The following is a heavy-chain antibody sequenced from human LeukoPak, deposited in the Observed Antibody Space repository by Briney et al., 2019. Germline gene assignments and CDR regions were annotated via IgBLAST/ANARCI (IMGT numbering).Heavy chain of an antibody. D-gene: IGHD1-26*01. CDR1: GFTFSSYG. V-gene: IGHV3-23*01. CDR2: MSGSGGKT. CDR3: AKDGGSYQFDS. Sequence: GASLRLSCVASGFTFSSYGMSWVRQAPGKGLEWVSAMSGSGGKTYNADSVKGRFTISRDNSRKTLYLQMNSLRAEDTAVYYCAKDGGSYQFDSWGQGTLVTVS. J-gene: IGHJ4*02.